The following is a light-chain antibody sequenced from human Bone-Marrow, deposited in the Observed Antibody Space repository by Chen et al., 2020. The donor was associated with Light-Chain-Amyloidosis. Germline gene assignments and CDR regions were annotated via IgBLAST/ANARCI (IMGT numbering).Light chain of an antibody. CDR1: DLPTKY. J-gene: IGLJ2*01. CDR2: RDT. Sequence: SYELNQHPPVSGPPGQTARTTGSGDDLPTKYAHWYQQKPGQAPVLVIHRDTERPSGISERFSGSSSGTTATLTISGVQAEDEADYHCQSADSSGTYEVIFGGGTKLTVL. V-gene: IGLV3-25*03. CDR3: QSADSSGTYEVI.